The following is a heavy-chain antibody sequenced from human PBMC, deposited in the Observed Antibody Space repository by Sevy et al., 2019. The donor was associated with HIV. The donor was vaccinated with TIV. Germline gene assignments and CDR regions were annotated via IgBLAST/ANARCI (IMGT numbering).Heavy chain of an antibody. CDR2: ISYDGSNK. CDR3: ASDVVGATSWSYADY. J-gene: IGHJ4*02. Sequence: GGSLRLSCAASGFTFSSYAMHWVRQAPGKGLEWVAVISYDGSNKYYADSVKGRFPISRDNSKNTLYLQMNSLRAEDTAVYYCASDVVGATSWSYADYWGQGTLVTVSS. CDR1: GFTFSSYA. D-gene: IGHD1-26*01. V-gene: IGHV3-30-3*01.